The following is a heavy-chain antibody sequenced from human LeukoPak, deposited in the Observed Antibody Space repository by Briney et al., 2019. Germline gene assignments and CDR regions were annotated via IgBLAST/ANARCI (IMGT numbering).Heavy chain of an antibody. CDR3: ARHSGSSLPDY. CDR1: AYSFTSYW. CDR2: IYPGDSHT. V-gene: IGHV5-51*01. Sequence: GESLKISCKGSAYSFTSYWIGWVRQMPGKGLEWMGIIYPGDSHTRYSPSFQAQVTISADKSISTAYLQWSSLKASDTAMYYCARHSGSSLPDYWGQGTLVTVSS. D-gene: IGHD2-15*01. J-gene: IGHJ4*02.